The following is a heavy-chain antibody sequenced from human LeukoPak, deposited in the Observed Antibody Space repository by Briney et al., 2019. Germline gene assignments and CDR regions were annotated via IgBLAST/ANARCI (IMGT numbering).Heavy chain of an antibody. CDR1: AYTLTELS. CDR3: AQTDYYDSSSRFDY. CDR2: FDPEDGET. V-gene: IGHV1-24*01. J-gene: IGHJ4*02. D-gene: IGHD3-22*01. Sequence: ASVKVSCKVSAYTLTELSMHWVRQAPGKGLEWMGGFDPEDGETIYAQKFQGRVTMTRDTSISTAYMELSRLRSDDTAVYYCAQTDYYDSSSRFDYWGQGTLVTVSS.